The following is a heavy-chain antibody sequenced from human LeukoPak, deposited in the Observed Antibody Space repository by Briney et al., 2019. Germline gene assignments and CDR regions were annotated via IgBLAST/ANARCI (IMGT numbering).Heavy chain of an antibody. CDR2: IYYSGST. CDR3: ASERGYSGYDSGGYFDY. CDR1: GGSISSYY. Sequence: SETLSLTCTVSGGSISSYYWSWIRQPPGKGLEWIGYIYYSGSTNYNPSLKSRVTISVGTSKNQFSLKLSSVTAADTAVYYCASERGYSGYDSGGYFDYWGQGTLVTVSS. J-gene: IGHJ4*02. D-gene: IGHD5-12*01. V-gene: IGHV4-59*01.